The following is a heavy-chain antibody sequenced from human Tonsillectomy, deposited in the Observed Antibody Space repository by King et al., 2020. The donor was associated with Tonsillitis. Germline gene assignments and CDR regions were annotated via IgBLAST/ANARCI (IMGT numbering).Heavy chain of an antibody. Sequence: VQLQQWGTGLLKPSETLSLTCAVSGGSFSGYFWSWIRQPPGKGLEWIGEINHFGSTNYNPSLKSRVTVSVDTSKNQFSLKLTSVTAADTAVYYCARERGLTTSFYFDYWGQGTLVSVSS. CDR1: GGSFSGYF. J-gene: IGHJ4*02. CDR3: ARERGLTTSFYFDY. V-gene: IGHV4-34*01. D-gene: IGHD1/OR15-1a*01. CDR2: INHFGST.